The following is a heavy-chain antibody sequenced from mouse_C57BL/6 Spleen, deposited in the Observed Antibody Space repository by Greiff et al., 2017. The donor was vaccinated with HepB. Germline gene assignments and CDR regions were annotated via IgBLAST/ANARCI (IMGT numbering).Heavy chain of an antibody. CDR3: AKKGPVVEGYAMDY. CDR1: GFSFTSYG. V-gene: IGHV2-5*01. Sequence: QVQLQQSGPGLVQPSQRLSITCTVSGFSFTSYGVHWVRQSPGKGLEWLGVIWRGGSTDYNAAFMSRLSITKDNSKSQVIFKMNSLQADDTAIYDCAKKGPVVEGYAMDYWGQGTSVTVSS. D-gene: IGHD1-1*01. CDR2: IWRGGST. J-gene: IGHJ4*01.